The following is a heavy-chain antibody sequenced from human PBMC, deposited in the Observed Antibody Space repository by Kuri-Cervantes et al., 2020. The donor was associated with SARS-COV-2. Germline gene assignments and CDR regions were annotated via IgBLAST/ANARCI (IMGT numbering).Heavy chain of an antibody. CDR2: IRQDAGDK. Sequence: GESLKIPCAASGFTFSDYYMSWIRQAPGKGLEWVANIRQDAGDKNCVDSVRGRFTISRDNAKNSLYLQMNSLGAEDTAVYYCARDHGGALDSWGQGTLVTVSS. V-gene: IGHV3-7*01. J-gene: IGHJ4*02. D-gene: IGHD3-16*01. CDR3: ARDHGGALDS. CDR1: GFTFSDYY.